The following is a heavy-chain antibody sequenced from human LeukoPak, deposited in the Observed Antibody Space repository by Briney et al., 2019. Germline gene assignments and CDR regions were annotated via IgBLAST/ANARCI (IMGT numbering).Heavy chain of an antibody. CDR2: ISGGGSTI. D-gene: IGHD3-3*01. V-gene: IGHV3-11*01. CDR1: GFSFSDHY. J-gene: IGHJ5*02. Sequence: GGSLRLSCAASGFSFSDHYMSWIRQAPGKGLEWVSYISGGGSTIYYAASVRGRFTISRDNATNSLYLQMNSLRAEDTAIYYCAREGITIFGVANSNWFDPWGQGTLVTVSS. CDR3: AREGITIFGVANSNWFDP.